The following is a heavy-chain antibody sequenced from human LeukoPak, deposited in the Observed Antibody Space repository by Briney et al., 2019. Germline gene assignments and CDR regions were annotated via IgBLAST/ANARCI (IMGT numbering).Heavy chain of an antibody. CDR3: GGGRRDGYSNYWYFDL. CDR2: IFHSGST. Sequence: SETLSLTCAVSGGSFSSYYWTWIRQPPGKGLEWIGVIFHSGSTNFYPYLKSRVTISLDTTKNHFSLQPSFRTAADPAVYYFGGGRRDGYSNYWYFDLWGGGTLVTVS. J-gene: IGHJ2*01. D-gene: IGHD5-24*01. V-gene: IGHV4-34*01. CDR1: GGSFSSYY.